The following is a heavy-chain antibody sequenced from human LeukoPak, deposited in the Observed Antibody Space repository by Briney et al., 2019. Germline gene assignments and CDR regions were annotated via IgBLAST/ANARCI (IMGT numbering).Heavy chain of an antibody. V-gene: IGHV4-39*01. J-gene: IGHJ4*02. CDR1: GGSISSSSYY. D-gene: IGHD3-16*02. CDR3: ARQATGEGELSDY. Sequence: SETLSLTCTVSGGSISSSSYYWGWIRQPPGKGLEWIGSIYYSGSTYYNPSPKSRVTISVDTSKNQFSLKLSSVTAADTAVYYCARQATGEGELSDYWGQGTLVTVSS. CDR2: IYYSGST.